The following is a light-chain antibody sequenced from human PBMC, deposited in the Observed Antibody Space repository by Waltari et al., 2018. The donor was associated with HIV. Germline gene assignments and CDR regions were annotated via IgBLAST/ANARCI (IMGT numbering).Light chain of an antibody. CDR1: ESVNNY. CDR2: ASS. V-gene: IGKV3-15*01. Sequence: EIVMTQSPDTLSVSPGERVTLSCSASESVNNYIAWYQQKPGQAPRLLIYASSNRATGIPGRFSGSGSGTDFTLTISSLQSEDFAVYYCQQYNNWPPWTFGQGTRVEIK. J-gene: IGKJ1*01. CDR3: QQYNNWPPWT.